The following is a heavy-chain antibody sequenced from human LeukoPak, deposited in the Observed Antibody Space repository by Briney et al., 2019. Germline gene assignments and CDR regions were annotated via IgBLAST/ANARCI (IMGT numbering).Heavy chain of an antibody. D-gene: IGHD3-3*01. CDR2: INHSGST. V-gene: IGHV4-39*07. J-gene: IGHJ3*02. CDR3: ARARFLEWLSYHDAFDI. Sequence: SETLSLTCTVSGGSISSSSYYWGWIRQPPGKGLEWIGEINHSGSTNYNPSLKSRVTVSVDTSKNQFSLKLSSVTAADTAVYYCARARFLEWLSYHDAFDIWGQGTMVTVSS. CDR1: GGSISSSSYY.